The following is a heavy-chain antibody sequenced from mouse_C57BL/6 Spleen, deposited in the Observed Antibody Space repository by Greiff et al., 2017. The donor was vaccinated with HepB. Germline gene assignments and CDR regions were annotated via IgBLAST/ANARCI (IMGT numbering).Heavy chain of an antibody. Sequence: VQLQQSGAELARPGASVKMSCKASGYTFTSYTMHWVKQRPGQGLEWIGYINPSSGYTKYNQKFKDKATLTADKSSSTAYMQLSSLTSEDSAVYYCARSVSGNYFYYVDYWGQGTTLTVSS. CDR3: ARSVSGNYFYYVDY. CDR2: INPSSGYT. J-gene: IGHJ2*01. CDR1: GYTFTSYT. V-gene: IGHV1-4*01. D-gene: IGHD2-1*01.